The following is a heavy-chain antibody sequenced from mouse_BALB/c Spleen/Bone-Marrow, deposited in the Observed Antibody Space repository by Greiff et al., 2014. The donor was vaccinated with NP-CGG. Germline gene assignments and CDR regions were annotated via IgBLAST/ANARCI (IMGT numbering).Heavy chain of an antibody. CDR1: GYTFTSYY. D-gene: IGHD4-1*01. CDR3: TRARPGGFAY. J-gene: IGHJ3*01. CDR2: VNPNNGGT. Sequence: VQLQQSGAELVKPGASVKLSCKASGYTFTSYYLYWVKQRPGQGLEWIGEVNPNNGGTNFNEEFKSKATLTVDKSSSTAYMQLSSLTSEDSAVYYCTRARPGGFAYWGQGTLVTVSA. V-gene: IGHV1S81*02.